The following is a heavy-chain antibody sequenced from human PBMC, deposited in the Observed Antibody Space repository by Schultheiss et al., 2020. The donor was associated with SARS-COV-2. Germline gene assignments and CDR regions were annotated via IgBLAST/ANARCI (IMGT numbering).Heavy chain of an antibody. D-gene: IGHD1-26*01. CDR3: ARGGSGSYGPDY. V-gene: IGHV4-59*10. Sequence: SETLSLTCAVYGGSFSGYYWSWIRQPAGKGLEWIGRIYTSGSTNYNPSLKSRVTISVDTSKNQFSLKLSSVTAADTAVYYCARGGSGSYGPDYWGQGTLVTVSS. J-gene: IGHJ4*02. CDR2: IYTSGST. CDR1: GGSFSGYY.